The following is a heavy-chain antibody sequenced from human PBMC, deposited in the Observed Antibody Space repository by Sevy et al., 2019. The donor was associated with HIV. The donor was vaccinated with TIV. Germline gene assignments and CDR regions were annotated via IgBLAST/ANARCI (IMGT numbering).Heavy chain of an antibody. V-gene: IGHV4-31*03. Sequence: SETLSLTCTVSGGSISSGGYYWSWIRQHPGKGLEWIGYIYYSGSTYYNPSLKSRVTISVDTSKNQFSLKLSSVTAADTALYYCPRAKDQSLTANNSDILNGYYTVNAFDIWGQGTMVTVSS. CDR3: PRAKDQSLTANNSDILNGYYTVNAFDI. J-gene: IGHJ3*02. D-gene: IGHD3-9*01. CDR1: GGSISSGGYY. CDR2: IYYSGST.